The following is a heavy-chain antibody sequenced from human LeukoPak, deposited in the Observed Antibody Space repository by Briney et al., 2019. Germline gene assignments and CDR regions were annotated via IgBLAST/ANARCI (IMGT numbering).Heavy chain of an antibody. CDR3: ATENYGSGSYYAYYFDY. Sequence: ASVKVSCKVSGYTLTELSMHWVRQAPGKGLEWMGGFDPEDGETIYAQKFQGRVTMTEDTSTDTAYMELSSLRSEDTAVYYCATENYGSGSYYAYYFDYWGQGTLVTVSS. J-gene: IGHJ4*02. V-gene: IGHV1-24*01. CDR2: FDPEDGET. CDR1: GYTLTELS. D-gene: IGHD3-10*01.